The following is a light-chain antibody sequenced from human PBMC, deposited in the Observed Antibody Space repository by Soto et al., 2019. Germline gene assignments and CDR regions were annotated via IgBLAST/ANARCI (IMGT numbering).Light chain of an antibody. CDR1: QSVLYSSNNKNY. J-gene: IGKJ1*01. CDR3: QQYYSTPRT. V-gene: IGKV4-1*01. Sequence: DIVMTQSPDSLAVSLGERATINCKSSQSVLYSSNNKNYLAWYQQKPGQPPKLLIYWASTRESGVPDRFSGSGSETDFTLTISSLQAEDGAVYYCQQYYSTPRTFGQGTKVEI. CDR2: WAS.